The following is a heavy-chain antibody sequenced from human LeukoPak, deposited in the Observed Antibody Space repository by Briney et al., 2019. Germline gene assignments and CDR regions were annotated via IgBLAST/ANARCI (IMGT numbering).Heavy chain of an antibody. CDR1: GFTFSSYW. J-gene: IGHJ6*04. CDR2: ISSSSSTI. D-gene: IGHD3-10*01. V-gene: IGHV3-48*01. CDR3: ARDLGAMDV. Sequence: GGSLRLSCAASGFTFSSYWMSWVRQAPGKGLEWVSYISSSSSTIYYADSVKGRFTISRDNAKNSLYLQMNSLRAEDTAVYYCARDLGAMDVWGKGTTVTVSS.